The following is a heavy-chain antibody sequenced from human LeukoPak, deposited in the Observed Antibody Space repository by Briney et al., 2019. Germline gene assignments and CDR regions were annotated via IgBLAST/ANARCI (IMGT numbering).Heavy chain of an antibody. Sequence: ASVKVSCKASGYTFTSYGISWVRQAPGQGLEWMGWISAYNGNTNYAQKLQGRVTMTTDTSTSTAYTELRSLRSDDTAVYYCARSITIFGVVIGFDYWGQGTLVTVSS. CDR2: ISAYNGNT. V-gene: IGHV1-18*01. D-gene: IGHD3-3*01. CDR1: GYTFTSYG. J-gene: IGHJ4*02. CDR3: ARSITIFGVVIGFDY.